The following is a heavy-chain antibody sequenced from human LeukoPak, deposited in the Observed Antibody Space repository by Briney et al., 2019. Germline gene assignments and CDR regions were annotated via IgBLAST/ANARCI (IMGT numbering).Heavy chain of an antibody. V-gene: IGHV3-23*01. J-gene: IGHJ4*02. CDR3: ARGSAWERGSYDY. CDR2: IRGDGAGT. D-gene: IGHD1-26*01. CDR1: GFTFSSFA. Sequence: PGGSLRLSCEPSGFTFSSFAMSWVRQAPGKGLEWVSLIRGDGAGTYYADSVKGRFTISRDNSKNTLYLQMNSLRVEDTAVYYCARGSAWERGSYDYWGQGTLVTVSS.